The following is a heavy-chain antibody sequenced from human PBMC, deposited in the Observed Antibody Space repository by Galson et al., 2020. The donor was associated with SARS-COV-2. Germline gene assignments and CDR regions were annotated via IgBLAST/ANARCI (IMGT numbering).Heavy chain of an antibody. CDR3: AKGPWERYYFGSGSVYFDY. CDR2: ISDSGTTR. J-gene: IGHJ4*02. V-gene: IGHV3-23*01. D-gene: IGHD3-10*01. Sequence: GGSLRLSCAASGFTFNYYAMSWVRQAPGKGLEWVSAISDSGTTRYYADSVEGRFTISRDNSKNTLDLQMNSLRAEDTAIYYCAKGPWERYYFGSGSVYFDYWGQGTLVTVSS. CDR1: GFTFNYYA.